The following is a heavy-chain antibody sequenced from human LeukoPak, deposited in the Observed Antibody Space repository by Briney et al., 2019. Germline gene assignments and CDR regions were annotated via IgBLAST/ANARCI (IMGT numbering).Heavy chain of an antibody. CDR2: INHSGAT. D-gene: IGHD3-22*01. V-gene: IGHV4-34*01. CDR1: GGSFSGNN. Sequence: SEILSLTCAVYGGSFSGNNWNWIRQPPGKGLEWIGEINHSGATKYNPSLKSRVTMSVDTSKNHFSLKLSSVTAADTAVYYCARANSYDGSGHYYEFAYWGQGTLVTVSS. J-gene: IGHJ4*02. CDR3: ARANSYDGSGHYYEFAY.